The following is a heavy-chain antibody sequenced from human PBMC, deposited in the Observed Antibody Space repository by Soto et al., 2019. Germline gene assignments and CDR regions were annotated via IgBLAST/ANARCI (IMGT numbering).Heavy chain of an antibody. D-gene: IGHD3-9*01. CDR2: ISAYNGNT. V-gene: IGHV1-18*01. CDR3: ARDSRYYDILTGYYHLFDY. J-gene: IGHJ4*02. CDR1: GYTFTSYG. Sequence: ASVKVSCKASGYTFTSYGISWVQQAPGQGLEWMGWISAYNGNTNYAQKLQGRVTMTTDTSTSTAYMELRSLRSDDTAVYYCARDSRYYDILTGYYHLFDYWGQGTLVTVSS.